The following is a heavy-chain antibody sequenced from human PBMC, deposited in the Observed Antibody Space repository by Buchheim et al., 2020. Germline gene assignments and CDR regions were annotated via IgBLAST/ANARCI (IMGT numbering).Heavy chain of an antibody. J-gene: IGHJ4*02. D-gene: IGHD2-15*01. V-gene: IGHV3-7*01. CDR3: ARGYCRGGVCYPGWFYLDY. Sequence: EVQLVESGGGLVQPGGSLRLSCAASGFTYSSYWMTWVRQAPGKGLEWVASIKPDGSDKYYVDSVEGRFTMSRDNAKNLVYLQMSSLRVEDTAVYYCARGYCRGGVCYPGWFYLDYWGQGT. CDR1: GFTYSSYW. CDR2: IKPDGSDK.